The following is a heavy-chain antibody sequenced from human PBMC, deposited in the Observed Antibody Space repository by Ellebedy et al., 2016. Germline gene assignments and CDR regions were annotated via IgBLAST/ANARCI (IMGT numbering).Heavy chain of an antibody. D-gene: IGHD3-10*01. J-gene: IGHJ3*01. CDR3: ARGNLWFGA. CDR2: IKPDGSEI. V-gene: IGHV3-7*04. CDR1: GFTFSSYW. Sequence: GESLKISCAASGFTFSSYWMSWVRQAPGKGLEWVANIKPDGSEIYYVESVKGRFTISRDNAKLSVSLQMNSLRAEDTAVYYCARGNLWFGAWGQGTLVTVSS.